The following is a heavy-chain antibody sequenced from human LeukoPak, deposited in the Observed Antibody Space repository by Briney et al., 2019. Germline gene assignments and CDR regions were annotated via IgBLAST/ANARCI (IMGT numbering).Heavy chain of an antibody. J-gene: IGHJ4*02. CDR1: GFTFSSYS. CDR2: ISSSSSYI. V-gene: IGHV3-21*01. CDR3: ARVVGHCSSTSCSYYFDY. D-gene: IGHD2-2*01. Sequence: GGSLRLSCAASGFTFSSYSMNWVRQAPGKGLEWVSSISSSSSYIYYADSVKGRFTISRDNAKNSLYLQMNSLRAEDTAVYYCARVVGHCSSTSCSYYFDYWGQGTLVTVSS.